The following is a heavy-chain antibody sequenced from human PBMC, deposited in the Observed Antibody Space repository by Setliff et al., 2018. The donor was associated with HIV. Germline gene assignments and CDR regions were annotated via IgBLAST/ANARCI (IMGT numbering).Heavy chain of an antibody. V-gene: IGHV1-2*02. CDR2: INPESGGT. J-gene: IGHJ4*02. CDR3: ARDFALPGLRLGRYSLQSRASIDF. D-gene: IGHD3-16*01. CDR1: GYRFTDFS. Sequence: ASVKVSCKSSGYRFTDFSLYWVRQAPGQGLEWMGWINPESGGTNYAQKFQGRVAMTTDTSISTVYMELSRLTADDTSIYYCARDFALPGLRLGRYSLQSRASIDFWGQGTPGHRLL.